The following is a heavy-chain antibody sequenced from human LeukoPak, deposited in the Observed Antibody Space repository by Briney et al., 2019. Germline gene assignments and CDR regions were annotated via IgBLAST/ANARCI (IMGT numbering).Heavy chain of an antibody. D-gene: IGHD4-17*01. CDR3: ARDRGHGDDGEVY. Sequence: PGGSLILSCAASGFTFSSYSMNWVRQAPGKGLEWVSSISSSSSYIYYADSVKGRFTISRDNAKNSLYLQMYSLRAEDTAVYYCARDRGHGDDGEVYWGQGTLVTVSS. V-gene: IGHV3-21*01. CDR2: ISSSSSYI. CDR1: GFTFSSYS. J-gene: IGHJ4*02.